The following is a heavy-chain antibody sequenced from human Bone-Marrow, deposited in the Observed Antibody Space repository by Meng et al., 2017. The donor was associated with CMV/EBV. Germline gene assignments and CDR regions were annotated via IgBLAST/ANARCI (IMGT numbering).Heavy chain of an antibody. D-gene: IGHD2-2*01. J-gene: IGHJ4*02. CDR1: GFTFNNYA. Sequence: GESLKISCAASGFTFNNYAMHWVRQAPRKGLEWVAVISYDGSNKYYADSVKGRFTISRDNSKNTLCLQMNSLRAEDTAMYYCARDQFDIVVVPAATLDYWGQGTLVTVSS. CDR3: ARDQFDIVVVPAATLDY. V-gene: IGHV3-30*04. CDR2: ISYDGSNK.